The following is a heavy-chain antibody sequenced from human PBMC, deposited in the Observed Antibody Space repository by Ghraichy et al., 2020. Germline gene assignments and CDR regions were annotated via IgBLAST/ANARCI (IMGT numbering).Heavy chain of an antibody. J-gene: IGHJ4*02. Sequence: GESLNISCATSGFSFRDYIMSWVRQAPGKGLEWVSAITYTSDRTYYADSVKGRFTISRDNSKNTLYLQMNNLRADDTAIYYCATRKVVVAPPDYWGQGTLVTVSS. CDR1: GFSFRDYI. D-gene: IGHD3-22*01. V-gene: IGHV3-23*01. CDR3: ATRKVVVAPPDY. CDR2: ITYTSDRT.